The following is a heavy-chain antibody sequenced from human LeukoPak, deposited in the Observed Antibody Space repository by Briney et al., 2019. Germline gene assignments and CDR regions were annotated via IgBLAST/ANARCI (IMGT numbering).Heavy chain of an antibody. D-gene: IGHD5-18*01. CDR2: IIPIFGTA. Sequence: GASVKVSYKASGGTFSSYAISWVRQAPGQGLEWMGRIIPIFGTANYAQKFQGRVTITTDESTSTAYMELSSLRSEDTAVYYCAREDTAMVGSYWGQGTLVTVSS. J-gene: IGHJ4*02. CDR3: AREDTAMVGSY. CDR1: GGTFSSYA. V-gene: IGHV1-69*05.